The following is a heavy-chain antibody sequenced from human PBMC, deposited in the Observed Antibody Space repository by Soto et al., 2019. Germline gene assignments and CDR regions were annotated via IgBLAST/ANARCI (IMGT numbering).Heavy chain of an antibody. CDR1: GGSISSYY. CDR2: IYYSGST. CDR3: ARIDQYSSTWPKFDY. J-gene: IGHJ4*02. V-gene: IGHV4-59*01. D-gene: IGHD6-13*01. Sequence: PSETLSLTCIGSGGSISSYYWSWIRQPPGKGLEWIGYIYYSGSTNYNPSLKSRVTISVDMSKNQFSLELSSVTAADTAMYYCARIDQYSSTWPKFDYWGQGALVTVS.